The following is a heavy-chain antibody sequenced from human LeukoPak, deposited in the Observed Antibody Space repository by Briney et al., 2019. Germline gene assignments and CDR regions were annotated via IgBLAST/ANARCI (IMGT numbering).Heavy chain of an antibody. CDR1: GGSFSGYY. Sequence: PSETLSLTCAVYGGSFSGYYWSWIRQPPGKGLEWIGEINHSGSTNYNPSLKSRVTISVDTSKNQFSLKLSSVTAADTAVYYCVRLVTGFCSGVSCYSDHYYFYMDVWVKGTTVTVSS. CDR2: INHSGST. D-gene: IGHD2-15*01. J-gene: IGHJ6*03. CDR3: VRLVTGFCSGVSCYSDHYYFYMDV. V-gene: IGHV4-34*01.